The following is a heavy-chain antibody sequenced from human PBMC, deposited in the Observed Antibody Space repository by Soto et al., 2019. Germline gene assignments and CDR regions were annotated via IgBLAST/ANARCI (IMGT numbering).Heavy chain of an antibody. J-gene: IGHJ4*02. V-gene: IGHV4-59*08. D-gene: IGHD6-13*01. CDR2: IYFDQPTP. Sequence: QVQLQESGPGLVKPSETLSLTCTVSGSSLNDFHWIWIRQPPGKGMERIVSIYFDQPTPTDNPPLKSLVTIALDTSKSQVSLKLASVSAADTAVYFCARSNTRYSSPDYWGQGSLVTVSS. CDR1: GSSLNDFH. CDR3: ARSNTRYSSPDY.